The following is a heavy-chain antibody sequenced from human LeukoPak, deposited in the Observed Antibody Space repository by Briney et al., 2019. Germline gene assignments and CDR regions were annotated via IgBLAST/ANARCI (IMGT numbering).Heavy chain of an antibody. Sequence: SETLSLTCTVSGGSISSYYWSWIRQPAGKGLEWIGRIYTSGSTNYNPSLKSRVTMSVDTSKNQFSLKLSSVTAADTAVYYCARVPTGVVNNWFDPWGQGTLVTVSS. CDR1: GGSISSYY. D-gene: IGHD3-3*01. CDR3: ARVPTGVVNNWFDP. CDR2: IYTSGST. J-gene: IGHJ5*02. V-gene: IGHV4-4*07.